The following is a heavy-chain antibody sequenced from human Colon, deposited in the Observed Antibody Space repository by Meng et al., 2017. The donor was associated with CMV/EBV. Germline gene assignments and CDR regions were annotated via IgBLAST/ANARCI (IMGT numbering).Heavy chain of an antibody. CDR1: GGSISSYY. V-gene: IGHV4-59*01. CDR3: AKVGLGASTEIYYFDY. Sequence: SETLSLTCTVSGGSISSYYWSWIRQPPGKGLEWIGYIYYSGSTNYNPSLKSRVTISVDTSKNQFSLKLSSVTAADAAVYFCAKVGLGASTEIYYFDYWGQGALVTVSS. J-gene: IGHJ4*02. CDR2: IYYSGST. D-gene: IGHD1-26*01.